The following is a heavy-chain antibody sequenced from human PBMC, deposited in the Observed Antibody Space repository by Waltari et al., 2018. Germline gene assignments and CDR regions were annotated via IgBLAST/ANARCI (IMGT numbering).Heavy chain of an antibody. J-gene: IGHJ4*02. CDR2: IDWDDDK. CDR1: GFSLSTSGMR. D-gene: IGHD3-3*01. Sequence: QVTLKESGPALVKPTQTLTLTCAFSGFSLSTSGMRVSWNRQPPGKALEWLARIDWDDDKYYSTSLKSRLTISKDTSKNQVVLTMTNMDPVDTATYYCARSQRITIFGVDFDYWGQGVLVTVSS. V-gene: IGHV2-70*04. CDR3: ARSQRITIFGVDFDY.